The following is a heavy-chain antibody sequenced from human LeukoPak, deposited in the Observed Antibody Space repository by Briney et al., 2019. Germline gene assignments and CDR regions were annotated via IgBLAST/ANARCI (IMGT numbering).Heavy chain of an antibody. Sequence: QPGGSLRLSCAASGFTFDDYAMHWVRQAPGKGLEWVSGISWNSGSIGYADSVKGRFTISRDNAKNSLYLQMNSLRAEDTALYYCAKAVWTTDYYYYGMDVWGQGTTVTVSS. CDR3: AKAVWTTDYYYYGMDV. CDR2: ISWNSGSI. V-gene: IGHV3-9*01. CDR1: GFTFDDYA. J-gene: IGHJ6*02. D-gene: IGHD1-1*01.